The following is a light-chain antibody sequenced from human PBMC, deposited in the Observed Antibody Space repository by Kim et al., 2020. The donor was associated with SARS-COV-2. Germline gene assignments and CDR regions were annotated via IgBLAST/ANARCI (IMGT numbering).Light chain of an antibody. J-gene: IGLJ1*01. V-gene: IGLV2-14*03. CDR2: DVS. Sequence: QSALTQPASVSGSPGQSITISCTGTSSDVGGYKYVSWYQQHPGKAPKLMIYDVSNRPSGVSNRFSGSKSGNTASLTISGLQAEDEADYYCSSYTSRTTPLVFGTRTKVTVL. CDR3: SSYTSRTTPLV. CDR1: SSDVGGYKY.